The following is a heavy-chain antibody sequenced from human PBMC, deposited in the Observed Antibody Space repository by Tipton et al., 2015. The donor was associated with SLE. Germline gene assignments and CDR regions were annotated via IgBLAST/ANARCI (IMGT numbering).Heavy chain of an antibody. J-gene: IGHJ6*03. CDR3: ARHPVAGSTYYMDV. V-gene: IGHV1-18*01. CDR1: GYIFSTYG. Sequence: QLVQSGAEVKKPGASVKVSCRASGYIFSTYGISWVRQAPGQGLEWMGWINPYNDNTDYVELLQGRVTMTTDTSTGTAYMELTSRNSDDTAIYYCARHPVAGSTYYMDVWGTGTTVTVSS. CDR2: INPYNDNT. D-gene: IGHD5-12*01.